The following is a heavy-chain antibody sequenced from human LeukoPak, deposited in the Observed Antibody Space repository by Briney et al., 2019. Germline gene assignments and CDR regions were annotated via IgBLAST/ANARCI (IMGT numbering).Heavy chain of an antibody. V-gene: IGHV4-39*01. Sequence: PSETLSLTCTVSGGSISSSSYYWGWIRQPPGKGLEWIGSIYYSGSTYYNPSLKSRVTISVDTSKNQFSLKLTSVTAADTAVYYWASDMTTVTIDYWGQGTLVTVSS. D-gene: IGHD4-17*01. J-gene: IGHJ4*02. CDR2: IYYSGST. CDR1: GGSISSSSYY. CDR3: ASDMTTVTIDY.